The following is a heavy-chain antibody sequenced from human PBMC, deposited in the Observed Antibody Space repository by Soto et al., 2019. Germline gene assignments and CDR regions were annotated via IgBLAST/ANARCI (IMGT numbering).Heavy chain of an antibody. CDR3: AIDPIWWGLRNSDS. Sequence: GWYLRLSCAASGFTFSSYAMSWVRQAPGKGLEWVSAISDSGGSTYYADSVKGRFTISRDNSKNTLYLQMNSLRAEDTAVYYCAIDPIWWGLRNSDSLRQGRLVAVS. CDR2: ISDSGGST. CDR1: GFTFSSYA. J-gene: IGHJ4*02. D-gene: IGHD2-21*02. V-gene: IGHV3-23*01.